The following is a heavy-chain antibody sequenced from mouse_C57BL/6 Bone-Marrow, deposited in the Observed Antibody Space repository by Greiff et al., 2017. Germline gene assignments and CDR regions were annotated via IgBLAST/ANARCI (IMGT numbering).Heavy chain of an antibody. CDR3: ARSYGNYVAWFAY. V-gene: IGHV1-7*01. Sequence: QVQLQQSGAELAKPGASVKLSCKASGYTFISYWMNWVKQMPGQGLEWIGYINPRSGYTKNNQQFKVKATLTADKSSSTAYKQLRILTYEDSAVDYCARSYGNYVAWFAYWGQGTLVTVSA. CDR2: INPRSGYT. D-gene: IGHD2-1*01. J-gene: IGHJ3*01. CDR1: GYTFISYW.